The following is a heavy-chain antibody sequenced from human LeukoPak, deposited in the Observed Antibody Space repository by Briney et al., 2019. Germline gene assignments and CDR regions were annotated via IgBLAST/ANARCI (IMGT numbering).Heavy chain of an antibody. CDR3: ARAVGHGSGSPRMDV. J-gene: IGHJ6*04. CDR2: IISSSNTI. V-gene: IGHV3-48*01. Sequence: GGSLRLSCAVSGFTFSTHSMSWVRQAPGKGLERVSYIISSSNTIYYADSVKGRFTISRDNAKNSLYLQMNSLRAEDTAVYYCARAVGHGSGSPRMDVWGKGTTVTVSS. CDR1: GFTFSTHS. D-gene: IGHD3-10*01.